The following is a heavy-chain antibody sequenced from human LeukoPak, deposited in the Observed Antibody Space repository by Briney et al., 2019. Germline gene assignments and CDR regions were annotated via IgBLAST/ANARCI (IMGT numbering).Heavy chain of an antibody. V-gene: IGHV1-2*02. D-gene: IGHD4-17*01. Sequence: ASVKVSCKASGYTFTGYYMHWVRQAPGQGLEWMGWINPNSGGTNCAQKFQGRVTMTRDTSISTAYMELSRLRSDDTAVYYCARDFVFSVKARNYYMDVWGKGTTVTVSS. CDR1: GYTFTGYY. CDR3: ARDFVFSVKARNYYMDV. J-gene: IGHJ6*03. CDR2: INPNSGGT.